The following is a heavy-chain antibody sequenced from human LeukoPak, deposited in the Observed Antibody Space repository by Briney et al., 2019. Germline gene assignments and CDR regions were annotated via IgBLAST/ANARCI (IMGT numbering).Heavy chain of an antibody. Sequence: TGGSLRLSCAASGFTFSSYSMKWVRQAPGKGLEWVSSISSSSSYIYYADSVKGRFTIPRDNAKNSLYLQMNSLRAEDTAVYYCARDGVDVVVAAAYWGQGTLVTVSS. D-gene: IGHD2-15*01. V-gene: IGHV3-21*01. CDR1: GFTFSSYS. J-gene: IGHJ4*02. CDR2: ISSSSSYI. CDR3: ARDGVDVVVAAAY.